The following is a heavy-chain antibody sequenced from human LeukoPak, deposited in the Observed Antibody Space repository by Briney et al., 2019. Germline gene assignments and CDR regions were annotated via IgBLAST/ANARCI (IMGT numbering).Heavy chain of an antibody. J-gene: IGHJ4*02. V-gene: IGHV4-34*01. CDR2: INHSGST. CDR1: GGSFSGYY. D-gene: IGHD3-3*01. CDR3: ARLGIHYDFWSGYYTDY. Sequence: SETLSLTCAVYGGSFSGYYWSWIRQPPGKGLEWIGEINHSGSTNYNPSLKSRVTISVDTSKNQFSLKLSSVTAADTAVYYCARLGIHYDFWSGYYTDYWGQGTLVTVSS.